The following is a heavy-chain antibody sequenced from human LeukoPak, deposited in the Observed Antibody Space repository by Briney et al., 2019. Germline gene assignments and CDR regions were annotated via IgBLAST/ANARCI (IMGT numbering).Heavy chain of an antibody. CDR3: AKDLQWELPRGDALDI. J-gene: IGHJ3*02. Sequence: ASVKVSCKSSGYTFTDYYMHWVRQAPGQGLEWMGWINPKSGGTNYAQNFQGRVTMTRNASISTAYMELSRLRSDDTAVYYCAKDLQWELPRGDALDIWGQGTMVTVSS. CDR1: GYTFTDYY. V-gene: IGHV1-2*02. D-gene: IGHD1-26*01. CDR2: INPKSGGT.